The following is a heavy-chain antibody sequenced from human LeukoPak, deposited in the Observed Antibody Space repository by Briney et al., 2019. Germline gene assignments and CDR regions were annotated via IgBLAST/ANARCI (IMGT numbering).Heavy chain of an antibody. CDR1: GGSFSGYY. Sequence: SETLSLTCAVYGGSFSGYYWSWIRQPPGKGLEWIGEINHSGSTNYNPSLKSRVTISVDTSKNQFSLKLSSVTAADTAVYYCARVDGPFDVWGQGTMVTVSS. V-gene: IGHV4-34*01. D-gene: IGHD3-9*01. CDR3: ARVDGPFDV. CDR2: INHSGST. J-gene: IGHJ3*01.